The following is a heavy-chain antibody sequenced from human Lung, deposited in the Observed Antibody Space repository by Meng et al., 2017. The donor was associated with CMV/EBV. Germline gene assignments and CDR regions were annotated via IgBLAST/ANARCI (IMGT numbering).Heavy chain of an antibody. V-gene: IGHV1-8*01. CDR2: MNPNSGNT. J-gene: IGHJ6*02. CDR1: GYTFTSYD. CDR3: ERVGTPGVTTFLVVTTYYLYGMDV. Sequence: ASXXVSXKASGYTFTSYDINWVRQATGQGLEWMGWMNPNSGNTGYAQKFQGRVTMTRNTSISTAYMELSSLRTEDTGVYYCERVGTPGVTTFLVVTTYYLYGMDVXGQGXTVTVSS. D-gene: IGHD3-3*01.